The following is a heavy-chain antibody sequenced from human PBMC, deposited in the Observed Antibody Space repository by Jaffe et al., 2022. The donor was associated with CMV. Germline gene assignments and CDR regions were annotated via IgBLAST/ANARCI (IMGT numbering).Heavy chain of an antibody. V-gene: IGHV4-39*01. Sequence: QLQLQESGPGLVKPSETLSLTCTVSGGSISSSSYYWGWIRQPPGKGLEWIGSIYYSGSTYYNPSLKSRVTISVDTSKNQFSLKLSSVTAADTAVYYCARHEGIVVPPGRWFDPWGQGTLVTVSS. CDR3: ARHEGIVVPPGRWFDP. D-gene: IGHD3-22*01. CDR1: GGSISSSSYY. CDR2: IYYSGST. J-gene: IGHJ5*02.